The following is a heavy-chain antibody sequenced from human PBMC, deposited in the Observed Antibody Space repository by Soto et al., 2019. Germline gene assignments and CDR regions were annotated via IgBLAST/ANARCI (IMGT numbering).Heavy chain of an antibody. V-gene: IGHV1-3*01. Sequence: ASVKVSCKASGYTFTSYAMHWVRQAPGQRLEWMGWINAGNGNTKYSQKFQGRVTMTRDTSTSTVYMELSSLTSEDTAVYYCARASVSGRRFDYWGEGTLVTVSS. J-gene: IGHJ4*02. CDR1: GYTFTSYA. CDR2: INAGNGNT. CDR3: ARASVSGRRFDY. D-gene: IGHD6-19*01.